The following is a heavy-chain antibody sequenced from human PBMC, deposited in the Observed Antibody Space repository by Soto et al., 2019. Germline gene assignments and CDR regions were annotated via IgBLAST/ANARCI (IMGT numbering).Heavy chain of an antibody. J-gene: IGHJ4*02. CDR1: GGSFSGYY. D-gene: IGHD3-3*01. Sequence: PSETLSLTCAVYGGSFSGYYWSWIRQPPGKGLEWIGEINHSGSTNYNPSLKSRVTISVDTSKNQFSLKLSSVTAADTAVYYCARGLIGLWSGFHDYWGQGTLVTVSS. V-gene: IGHV4-34*01. CDR3: ARGLIGLWSGFHDY. CDR2: INHSGST.